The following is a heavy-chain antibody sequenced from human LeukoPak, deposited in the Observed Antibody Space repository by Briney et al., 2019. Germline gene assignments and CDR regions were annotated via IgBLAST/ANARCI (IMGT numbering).Heavy chain of an antibody. CDR1: GYSFTSYW. J-gene: IGHJ5*02. Sequence: GESLKISCKGSGYSFTSYWISWVRQMPGKGLEWMGRIGPSDSYTNYSPSFQGHVTISADKSISTAYLQWSSLKASDTAMYYCARHSYYYGSGSSFDPWGQGTLVTVSS. D-gene: IGHD3-10*01. CDR3: ARHSYYYGSGSSFDP. CDR2: IGPSDSYT. V-gene: IGHV5-10-1*01.